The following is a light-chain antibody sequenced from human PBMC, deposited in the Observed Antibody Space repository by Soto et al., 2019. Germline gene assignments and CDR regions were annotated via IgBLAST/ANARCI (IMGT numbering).Light chain of an antibody. J-gene: IGKJ4*01. V-gene: IGKV3D-7*01. Sequence: EIVMTQSPVTLSLSPGETATLSCRASQSLSNTYISWYQQKTGQAPRLLIYGASTRATGIPARFSGSGSGTDFTLTISSLQPEDFAIYYCPQDFDLPLTFGGGTKVEIK. CDR1: QSLSNTY. CDR3: PQDFDLPLT. CDR2: GAS.